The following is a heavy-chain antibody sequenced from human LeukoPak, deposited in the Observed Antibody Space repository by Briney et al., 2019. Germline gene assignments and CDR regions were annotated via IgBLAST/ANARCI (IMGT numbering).Heavy chain of an antibody. Sequence: GGSLRLSCAASGFTFSSYSMTWVRQAPGKGLEWVSSISSGSTYIYYADSVKGRFTISRDNTKNSLYLQMNSLRAEDTALYYCAKDGGSITGTVGRFDYWGQGTLVTVSS. V-gene: IGHV3-21*04. D-gene: IGHD1/OR15-1a*01. CDR3: AKDGGSITGTVGRFDY. J-gene: IGHJ4*02. CDR2: ISSGSTYI. CDR1: GFTFSSYS.